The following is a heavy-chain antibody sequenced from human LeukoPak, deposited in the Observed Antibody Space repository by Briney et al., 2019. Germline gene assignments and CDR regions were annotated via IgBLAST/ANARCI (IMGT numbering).Heavy chain of an antibody. CDR1: GYSISSGYY. D-gene: IGHD3-16*01. V-gene: IGHV4-38-2*02. Sequence: SETLSLTCTVSGYSISSGYYWGWIRQPPGKGLEWIGSIYHSGSTYYNPSLKSRVTMSVDTSKNQFSLKLSSVTAADTAVYYCARDWGAWRRGSLYYYYMDVWGKGTTVTVSS. J-gene: IGHJ6*03. CDR3: ARDWGAWRRGSLYYYYMDV. CDR2: IYHSGST.